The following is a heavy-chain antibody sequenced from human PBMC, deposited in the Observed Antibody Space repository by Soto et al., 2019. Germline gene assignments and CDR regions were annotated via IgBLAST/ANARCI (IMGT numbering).Heavy chain of an antibody. CDR3: AHAYGGRSLY. V-gene: IGHV2-5*02. CDR1: GFSLTTDRVG. Sequence: QITLKESGPTLVKPTQTLTLTYTFSGFSLTTDRVGVGWIRQPPGEALEWLAVIYWDDSKTYRPSLESRLTITKDTSKNQVALTMTNMDSLATATYYCAHAYGGRSLYWGQGTRVTVSS. J-gene: IGHJ4*02. CDR2: IYWDDSK. D-gene: IGHD1-26*01.